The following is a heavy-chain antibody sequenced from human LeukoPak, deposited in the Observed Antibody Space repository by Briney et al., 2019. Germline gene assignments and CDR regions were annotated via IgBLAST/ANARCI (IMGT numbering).Heavy chain of an antibody. CDR3: ATHYGDYVNWFDP. CDR2: ISASGSST. J-gene: IGHJ5*02. V-gene: IGHV3-23*01. D-gene: IGHD4-17*01. Sequence: GGSLRLSCAASTGFTFRNNAMSWVRQAPGQGLGWVSSISASGSSTWYADSVKGRFTIYRDNSKSTLSLQMNSLRAEDTALYYCATHYGDYVNWFDPWGQGTLVIVSS. CDR1: TGFTFRNNA.